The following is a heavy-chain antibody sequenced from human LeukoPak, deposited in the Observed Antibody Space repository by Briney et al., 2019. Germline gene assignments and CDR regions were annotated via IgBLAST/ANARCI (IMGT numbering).Heavy chain of an antibody. CDR2: IYTSGST. V-gene: IGHV4-61*02. Sequence: TSQTLSLTCTVSGGSISSGGYYWSWIRQPAGKGLEWIGRIYTSGSTNYNPSLKSRVTMSVDTSKNQFSLKLSSVTAADTAVYYCASSPYDFWSGYYTPGWFDPWGQGTLVTVSS. J-gene: IGHJ5*02. D-gene: IGHD3-3*01. CDR3: ASSPYDFWSGYYTPGWFDP. CDR1: GGSISSGGYY.